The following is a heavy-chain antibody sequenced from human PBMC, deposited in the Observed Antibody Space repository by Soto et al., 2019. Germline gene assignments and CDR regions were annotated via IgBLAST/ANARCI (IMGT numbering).Heavy chain of an antibody. J-gene: IGHJ3*02. CDR2: INYSGST. Sequence: SETLSLTCAVYGGSFSGYYWSWIRQPPGKGLEWIGYINYSGSTNYNPSLKSRVTISVDTSKNQFSLKLSSVTAADTAVYYCARPKDIVVVVANLDVFDIWGQGTMVTVSS. D-gene: IGHD2-15*01. CDR1: GGSFSGYY. V-gene: IGHV4-34*01. CDR3: ARPKDIVVVVANLDVFDI.